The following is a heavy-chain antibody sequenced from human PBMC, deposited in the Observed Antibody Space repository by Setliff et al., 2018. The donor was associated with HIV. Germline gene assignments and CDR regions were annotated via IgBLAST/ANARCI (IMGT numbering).Heavy chain of an antibody. D-gene: IGHD1-26*01. CDR1: GGSFTDYY. Sequence: ETLSLTCAVFGGSFTDYYWIWIRQPPGKGLEWIGEINHSGSTHYNPSLKSRFIISVDTSKNRFSLKVNSMTAADTAVYYCARGARLLAAYSDRWDYFYMAVWGKGTTVTVSS. CDR3: ARGARLLAAYSDRWDYFYMAV. J-gene: IGHJ6*03. V-gene: IGHV4-34*01. CDR2: INHSGST.